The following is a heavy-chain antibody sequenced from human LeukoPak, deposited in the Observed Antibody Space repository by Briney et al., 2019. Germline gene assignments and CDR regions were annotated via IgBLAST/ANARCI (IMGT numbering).Heavy chain of an antibody. J-gene: IGHJ4*02. Sequence: GGSLRLSCAASGFTFSGYAMSWVRQAPGKGLEWVGSISGSGDTTYYADSVKGRFTISRDNPRHTVYLQMSSLRAEDTAFYFCAKDPTYCSSPSCYAACFDYWGRGTLVTVSP. CDR3: AKDPTYCSSPSCYAACFDY. V-gene: IGHV3-23*01. CDR1: GFTFSGYA. CDR2: ISGSGDTT. D-gene: IGHD2-2*01.